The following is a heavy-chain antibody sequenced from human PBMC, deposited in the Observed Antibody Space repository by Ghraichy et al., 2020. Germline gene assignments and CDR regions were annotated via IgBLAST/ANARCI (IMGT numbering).Heavy chain of an antibody. J-gene: IGHJ5*01. CDR2: IDPNSGDT. CDR1: GYTFSAYY. Sequence: ASVKVSCKASGYTFSAYYIQWVRQAPGQGLEWVGLIDPNSGDTNYAQNFQGRVTMTRDTSITTSYMELSRLRSDDTAVYYCARDSPHNWFDSWGQGTLLTVSS. CDR3: ARDSPHNWFDS. V-gene: IGHV1-2*02.